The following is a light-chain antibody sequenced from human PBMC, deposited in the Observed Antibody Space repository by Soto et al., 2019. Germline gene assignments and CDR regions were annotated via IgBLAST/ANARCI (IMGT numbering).Light chain of an antibody. CDR3: TSTLPYV. V-gene: IGLV2-14*01. J-gene: IGLJ1*01. CDR1: SSDVGGYDY. Sequence: QSVLTQPASVSGSPGQSITISCTGTSSDVGGYDYVSWYQQHPGKAPKLMIFEVTNQPSGVSNRFSGSKSGNTASLTISGLRAEDEADFRSTSTLPYVFGTGTKLTVL. CDR2: EVT.